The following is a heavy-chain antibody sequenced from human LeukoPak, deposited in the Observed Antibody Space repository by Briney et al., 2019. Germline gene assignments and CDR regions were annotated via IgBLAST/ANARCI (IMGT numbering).Heavy chain of an antibody. V-gene: IGHV3-30-3*01. D-gene: IGHD3-22*01. CDR3: ARGGLYYYDSSGYSDY. CDR1: GFTFSSYA. J-gene: IGHJ4*02. Sequence: PGGSLRLSCAASGFTFSSYAMHWVRQAPGKGLEWVAVISYDGSNKYYADSVKGRFTISRDNSKNTLYLQMNSLRAEDTAVYYCARGGLYYYDSSGYSDYWGQGTLVTVSS. CDR2: ISYDGSNK.